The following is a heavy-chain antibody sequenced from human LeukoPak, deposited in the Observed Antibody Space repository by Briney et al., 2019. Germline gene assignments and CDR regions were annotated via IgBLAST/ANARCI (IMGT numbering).Heavy chain of an antibody. CDR1: GFTFIGSA. V-gene: IGHV3-23*01. Sequence: GGSLTLSCAASGFTFIGSAICWVRQAPGKGPEWVSGFGGDGKTYNAASVKGRFTISRDNFNNMLYLQMNGLRDEDTALYYCAKDLWDWSAMDVWGQGTTVTVSS. CDR2: FGGDGKT. D-gene: IGHD3/OR15-3a*01. CDR3: AKDLWDWSAMDV. J-gene: IGHJ6*02.